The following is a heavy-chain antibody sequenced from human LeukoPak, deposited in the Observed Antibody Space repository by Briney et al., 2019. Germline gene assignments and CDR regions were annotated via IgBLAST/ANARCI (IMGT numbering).Heavy chain of an antibody. V-gene: IGHV1-69*04. J-gene: IGHJ3*02. Sequence: SVKVCCKASGYTFTGYYMHWVRQAPGQGLEWMGRIIPVLGIANYAQKFQGRVTITADKSTSTAYMELSSLRSEDTAVYYCARAWGYDFWSGPDAFDIWGQGTMVTVS. CDR2: IIPVLGIA. CDR3: ARAWGYDFWSGPDAFDI. D-gene: IGHD3-3*01. CDR1: GYTFTGYY.